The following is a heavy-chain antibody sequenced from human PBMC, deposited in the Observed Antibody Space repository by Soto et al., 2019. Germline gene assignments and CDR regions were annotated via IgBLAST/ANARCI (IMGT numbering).Heavy chain of an antibody. CDR3: ARAPQQLVFRFDVNGQFDY. V-gene: IGHV1-18*04. D-gene: IGHD6-13*01. CDR2: ISAYNGNT. J-gene: IGHJ4*02. Sequence: QVQVVQSGAEVKRPGASVKVSCKASGYTFTSYGISWVRQAPGQGLEWMGWISAYNGNTNYAQKLQGRVTMTTDTSTSTAYMELRSLRSDDTAVYYCARAPQQLVFRFDVNGQFDYWGQGTLVTVSS. CDR1: GYTFTSYG.